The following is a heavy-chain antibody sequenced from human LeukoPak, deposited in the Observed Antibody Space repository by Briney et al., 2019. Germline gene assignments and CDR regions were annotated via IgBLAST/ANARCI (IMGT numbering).Heavy chain of an antibody. CDR2: ISYDGSNK. CDR3: VKDNGNTWHEAFDI. CDR1: GFTFSSYG. V-gene: IGHV3-30*18. Sequence: PGGSLRLSCAASGFTFSSYGMHWVRQAPGKGLEWVAVISYDGSNKYYADSVKGRFTISRDNSKNTLYLQMNSLRAEDTAVYYCVKDNGNTWHEAFDIWGQGTMVTVSS. J-gene: IGHJ3*02.